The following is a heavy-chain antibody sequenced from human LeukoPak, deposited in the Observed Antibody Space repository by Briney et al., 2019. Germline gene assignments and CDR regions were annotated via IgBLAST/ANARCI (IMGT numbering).Heavy chain of an antibody. CDR2: MYPGGSDI. V-gene: IGHV5-51*01. CDR3: ASRTGSYYPFDS. J-gene: IGHJ4*02. CDR1: GYSFSNYY. Sequence: GESLKISCKGSGYSFSNYYIDWVRQMPGKGLELMGVMYPGGSDIRYSPSFQGQVTISADKSIDTAYLQWSSLKASDSAMYYCASRTGSYYPFDSWGQETLVTVSS. D-gene: IGHD1-26*01.